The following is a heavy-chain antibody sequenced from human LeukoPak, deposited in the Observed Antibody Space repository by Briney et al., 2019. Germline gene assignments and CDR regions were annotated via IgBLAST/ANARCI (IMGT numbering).Heavy chain of an antibody. CDR1: GGSISSGGYS. V-gene: IGHV4-30-2*01. CDR3: ARANLYCSSTSCYSVDWFDP. D-gene: IGHD2-2*01. Sequence: SETLSLTCAVSGGSISSGGYSWSWIRQPPGKGLEWIGYIYHSGSTYYNPSLKSRVTISVDRSKNQFSLKLSSVTAADTAVYYCARANLYCSSTSCYSVDWFDPWGQGTLVTVSS. CDR2: IYHSGST. J-gene: IGHJ5*02.